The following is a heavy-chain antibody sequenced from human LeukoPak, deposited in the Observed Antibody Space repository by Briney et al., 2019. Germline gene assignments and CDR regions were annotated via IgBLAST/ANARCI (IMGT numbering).Heavy chain of an antibody. V-gene: IGHV1-69-2*01. J-gene: IGHJ3*02. Sequence: ASXKVSCKVSGYTFTNYYMHWVPQAPGKGLEWMGLVDPEDGETIYAEKFQGRVTITADTSTDTAYMELSSLRSEDTAVYYCATVSLYYYDSSGYYHDAFDIWGQGTMVTVSS. CDR1: GYTFTNYY. CDR2: VDPEDGET. CDR3: ATVSLYYYDSSGYYHDAFDI. D-gene: IGHD3-22*01.